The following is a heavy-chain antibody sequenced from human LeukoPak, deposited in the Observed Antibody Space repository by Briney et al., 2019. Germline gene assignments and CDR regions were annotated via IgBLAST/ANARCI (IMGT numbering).Heavy chain of an antibody. V-gene: IGHV3-7*04. D-gene: IGHD3-16*01. CDR3: ARDLGSGGGFDY. Sequence: GGSLRLSCAASGFTFSSHWMTWVRQAPGTGLEWVATIKQDGSEKYYVDSVKGRFTVSRDNAKNTLYLQMNSLRAEDTAVYNCARDLGSGGGFDYWGQGTLVTVSS. J-gene: IGHJ4*02. CDR2: IKQDGSEK. CDR1: GFTFSSHW.